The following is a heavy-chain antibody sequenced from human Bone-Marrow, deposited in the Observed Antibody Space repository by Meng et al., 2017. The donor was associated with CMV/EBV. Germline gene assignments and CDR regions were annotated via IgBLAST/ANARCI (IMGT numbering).Heavy chain of an antibody. CDR3: AKPYYYDSSGYFDY. J-gene: IGHJ4*02. CDR1: GGSFSGYY. D-gene: IGHD3-22*01. CDR2: INHSGST. V-gene: IGHV4-34*01. Sequence: SETLSLTCAVYGGSFSGYYWSWIRQPPGKGLEWIGEINHSGSTNYNPSLKSRVTISVDTSKNQFSLKLSSVTAADTAVYYCAKPYYYDSSGYFDYWGQGNLVTVSS.